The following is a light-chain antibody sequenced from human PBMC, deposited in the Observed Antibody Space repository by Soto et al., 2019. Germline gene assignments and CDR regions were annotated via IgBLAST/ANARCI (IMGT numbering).Light chain of an antibody. V-gene: IGLV8-61*01. CDR3: VLYMGSGIGV. J-gene: IGLJ3*02. CDR1: SGSVSTSYY. CDR2: STN. Sequence: QAVVTQEPSFSVSPGRTVTLTCGLSSGSVSTSYYPSWYQQTPGQAPRTLIYSTNTRSSGVPDRFSGSILGNKAALTITGAQADDESDYDCVLYMGSGIGVFGGGTKLTV.